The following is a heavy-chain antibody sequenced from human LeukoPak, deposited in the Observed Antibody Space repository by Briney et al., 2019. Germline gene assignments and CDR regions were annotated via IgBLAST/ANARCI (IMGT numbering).Heavy chain of an antibody. Sequence: PGGSLRLSCAASGFTFSSYWMHWVRHAPGKGLVWVSRINSDGRSTTYADSVKGRFTISRDNAKNTLYLQMNSLRAEDTAVYYCARDGRGYSSTWGFDYWGQGTLVTVSS. V-gene: IGHV3-74*01. CDR2: INSDGRST. D-gene: IGHD6-13*01. J-gene: IGHJ4*02. CDR3: ARDGRGYSSTWGFDY. CDR1: GFTFSSYW.